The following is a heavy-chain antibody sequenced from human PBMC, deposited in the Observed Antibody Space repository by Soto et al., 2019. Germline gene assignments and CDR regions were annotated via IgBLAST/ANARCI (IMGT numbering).Heavy chain of an antibody. CDR1: GGSVSSGGYY. V-gene: IGHV4-31*03. Sequence: SETLSLTCTVSGGSVSSGGYYWTWIRQHPGKGLEWIGYIYYSGSTYYNPSLKSRVTISVDTSQNQFSLNLSSVTAADTAVYYCARVYDFGPDYWGQGTLVTVYS. J-gene: IGHJ4*02. CDR3: ARVYDFGPDY. D-gene: IGHD3-3*01. CDR2: IYYSGST.